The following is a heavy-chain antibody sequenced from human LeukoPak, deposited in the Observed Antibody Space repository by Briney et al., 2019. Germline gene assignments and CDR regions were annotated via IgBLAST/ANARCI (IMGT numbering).Heavy chain of an antibody. V-gene: IGHV3-21*01. CDR3: AKAPMYYYDSSGSAGYFQH. J-gene: IGHJ1*01. CDR1: GFTFSSYS. D-gene: IGHD3-22*01. CDR2: ISSSSSYI. Sequence: GRSLRLSCAASGFTFSSYSMNWVRQAPGKGLEWVSSISSSSSYIYYADSVKGRFTISRDNAKNSLYLQMNSLRAEDTAVYYCAKAPMYYYDSSGSAGYFQHWGQGTLVTVSS.